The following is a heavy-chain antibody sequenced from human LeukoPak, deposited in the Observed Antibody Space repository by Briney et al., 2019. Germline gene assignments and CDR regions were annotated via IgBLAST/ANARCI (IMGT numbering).Heavy chain of an antibody. Sequence: GASVKVSCKTSGYTFTRYYMHWVRQAPGQGLECMGVINPSGGSTRYPQKFQGRVTMTRDTSTSTVYMELSRLRSDDTAIYYCAKDQNTGYANNWFDPWGQGTLVTVSS. J-gene: IGHJ5*02. CDR1: GYTFTRYY. D-gene: IGHD5-12*01. CDR2: INPSGGST. CDR3: AKDQNTGYANNWFDP. V-gene: IGHV1-46*01.